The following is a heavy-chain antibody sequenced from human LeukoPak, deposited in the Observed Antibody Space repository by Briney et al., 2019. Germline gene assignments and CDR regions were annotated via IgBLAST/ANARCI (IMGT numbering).Heavy chain of an antibody. Sequence: GGSLRLSCSVSGFTFSTYVMHWVRQAPGKGLEYVSAISSNGDNTYYADSVKGRFTISRDNSKNTLYLQMSSLRAGDTAVYYCARDSGVRGVITPYYGMDVWGKGTTVTVSS. D-gene: IGHD3-10*01. V-gene: IGHV3-64D*06. CDR3: ARDSGVRGVITPYYGMDV. J-gene: IGHJ6*04. CDR2: ISSNGDNT. CDR1: GFTFSTYV.